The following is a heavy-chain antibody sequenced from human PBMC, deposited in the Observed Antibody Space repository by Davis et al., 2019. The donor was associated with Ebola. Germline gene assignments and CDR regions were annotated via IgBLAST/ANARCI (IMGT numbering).Heavy chain of an antibody. D-gene: IGHD2-2*01. Sequence: GGSLRLSCAASGFTFSSYSMNWVRQAPGKGLEWVSYISSSSSTIYYADSVKGRFTISRDNAKNSLYLQMNSLRDEDTAVYYCASLSRPGEGYAISYYYYGMDVWGQGTTVTVSS. CDR1: GFTFSSYS. CDR3: ASLSRPGEGYAISYYYYGMDV. J-gene: IGHJ6*02. CDR2: ISSSSSTI. V-gene: IGHV3-48*02.